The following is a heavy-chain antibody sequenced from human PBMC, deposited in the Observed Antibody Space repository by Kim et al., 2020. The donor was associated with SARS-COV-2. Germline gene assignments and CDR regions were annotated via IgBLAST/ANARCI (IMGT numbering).Heavy chain of an antibody. CDR1: GYSFTSYW. Sequence: GESLKISCKGSGYSFTSYWISWVRQMPGKGLEWMGRIDPSDSYTNYSPSFQGHVTISADKSISTAYLQWSSLKASDTAMYYCARVRWFGELLYGNSVHGMDVWGQGTTVTVSS. J-gene: IGHJ6*02. D-gene: IGHD3-10*01. CDR3: ARVRWFGELLYGNSVHGMDV. CDR2: IDPSDSYT. V-gene: IGHV5-10-1*01.